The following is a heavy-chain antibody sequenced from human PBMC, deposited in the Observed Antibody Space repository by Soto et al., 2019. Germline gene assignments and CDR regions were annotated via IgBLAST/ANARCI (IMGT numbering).Heavy chain of an antibody. CDR2: INGDGSGT. CDR3: ARGGLRAYWIDP. Sequence: EVQLVESGGGLVQPGGSLRLSCAASGFTFSNYWIHWVRQVPGEGLVWLSRINGDGSGTNYADSVKGRFTISRDNAKNTVYVQMNSLRAEDTAVYYCARGGLRAYWIDPWGQGTPVTVSS. CDR1: GFTFSNYW. V-gene: IGHV3-74*01. D-gene: IGHD4-17*01. J-gene: IGHJ5*02.